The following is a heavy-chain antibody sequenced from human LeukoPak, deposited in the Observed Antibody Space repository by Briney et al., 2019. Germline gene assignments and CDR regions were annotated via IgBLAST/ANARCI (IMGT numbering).Heavy chain of an antibody. CDR1: GFTFSSYW. V-gene: IGHV3-7*03. CDR3: ARARTRGYSGYGEGY. CDR2: IQQDGSEK. J-gene: IGHJ4*02. D-gene: IGHD5-12*01. Sequence: GGSLRLSCAASGFTFSSYWMSWVREAPGKGLEWVANIQQDGSEKYYVDSVKGRFTISRDNAKNSLYLQMNSLRAEDTAVYYCARARTRGYSGYGEGYWGQGTLVTVSS.